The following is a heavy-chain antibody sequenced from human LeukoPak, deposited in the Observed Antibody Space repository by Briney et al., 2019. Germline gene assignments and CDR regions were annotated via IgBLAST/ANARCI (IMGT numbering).Heavy chain of an antibody. D-gene: IGHD7-27*01. Sequence: GGSLRLSCAASGFTFDDYAMHWVRQAPGKGLEWVSGISWNSGSIGYADSVKGRFTISRDNAKNSLYLQMNSLRAEDTALYYCARDLNWETYWGQGTLVSVSS. V-gene: IGHV3-9*01. J-gene: IGHJ4*02. CDR2: ISWNSGSI. CDR1: GFTFDDYA. CDR3: ARDLNWETY.